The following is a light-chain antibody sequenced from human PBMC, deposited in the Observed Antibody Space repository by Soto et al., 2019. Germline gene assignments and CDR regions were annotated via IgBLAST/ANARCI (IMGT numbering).Light chain of an antibody. Sequence: QSVLAQPASVSGSPGQSITISCTGASGYVGTYSLVSWYQQHPGKAPKVVIYEGHKRPSGVPDRFSGSTSVNTASLTISGLQTDDEADYYCCLYAGSYTYVFGTGTKVTVL. V-gene: IGLV2-23*01. CDR3: CLYAGSYTYV. J-gene: IGLJ1*01. CDR1: SGYVGTYSL. CDR2: EGH.